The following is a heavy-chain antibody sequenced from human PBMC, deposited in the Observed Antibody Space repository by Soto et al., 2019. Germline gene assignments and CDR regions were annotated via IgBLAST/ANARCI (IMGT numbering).Heavy chain of an antibody. V-gene: IGHV3-23*01. Sequence: GGSLRLSCAASGFTFSSYAMSWVRQAPGKGLEWVSAISGSGGSTYYADSVKGRFTISRDNSKNTLYLQMNSLRDEDTAVYYCAKDLYYYGSGSAREYYYMDVWGKGTRVTV. D-gene: IGHD3-10*01. CDR3: AKDLYYYGSGSAREYYYMDV. CDR2: ISGSGGST. CDR1: GFTFSSYA. J-gene: IGHJ6*03.